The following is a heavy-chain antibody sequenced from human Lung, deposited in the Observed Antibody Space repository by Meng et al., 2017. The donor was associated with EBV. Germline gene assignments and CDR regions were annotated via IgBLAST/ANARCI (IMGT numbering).Heavy chain of an antibody. CDR1: GGYLSAYY. D-gene: IGHD6-19*01. V-gene: IGHV4-34*02. J-gene: IGHJ4*02. CDR3: ARLYRGGWYL. CDR2: INRSGST. Sequence: QGQLQQWGAGLLKPSETLSLTCAVYGGYLSAYYWSWIRQPPGKGLEWIGEINRSGSTNYNPSLKSRLTVSMDTSKNQFSLKLSSVTAADTAVYYCARLYRGGWYLWGRGTLVTVSS.